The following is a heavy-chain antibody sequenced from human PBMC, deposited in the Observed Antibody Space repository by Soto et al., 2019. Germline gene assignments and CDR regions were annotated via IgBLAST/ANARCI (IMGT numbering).Heavy chain of an antibody. CDR1: GFTFSSYG. CDR2: IWYDGSNK. D-gene: IGHD5-12*01. Sequence: QVQLVESGGGVVQPGRSLRLSCAASGFTFSSYGMHWVRQAPGKGLEWVAVIWYDGSNKYYADSVKGRFIISRDNSKNTLYLQMNSLRAEDTAVYYCARDRGRGYLDYWGQGTLVTVSS. V-gene: IGHV3-33*01. J-gene: IGHJ4*02. CDR3: ARDRGRGYLDY.